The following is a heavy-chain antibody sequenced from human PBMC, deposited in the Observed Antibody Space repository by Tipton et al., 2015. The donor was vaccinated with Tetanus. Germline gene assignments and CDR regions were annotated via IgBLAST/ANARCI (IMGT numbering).Heavy chain of an antibody. Sequence: SLRLSCAASGFIFSSYGIHWVRQAPGKGLEWVAVSWYDGTDTYYADSVKGRFTLSRDNSKNTPYLQMNSLRAEDTALYYCAREADCSGGSCFSGDFDNWGQGSQVTVSS. J-gene: IGHJ4*02. D-gene: IGHD2-15*01. V-gene: IGHV3-33*01. CDR3: AREADCSGGSCFSGDFDN. CDR2: SWYDGTDT. CDR1: GFIFSSYG.